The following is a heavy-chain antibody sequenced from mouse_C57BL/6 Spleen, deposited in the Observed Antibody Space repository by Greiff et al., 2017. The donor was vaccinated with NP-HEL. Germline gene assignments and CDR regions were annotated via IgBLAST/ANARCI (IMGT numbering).Heavy chain of an antibody. J-gene: IGHJ2*01. CDR3: ARGEYYGSSYYFDY. D-gene: IGHD1-1*01. Sequence: QVQLQQSGAELVKPGASVKLSCKASGYTFTSYWMQWVKQRPGQGLEWIGEIDPSDSYTNYNQKFKGKATLTVDTSSSTADMQLSSLTSEDSAVYYCARGEYYGSSYYFDYWGQGTTLTVSS. CDR1: GYTFTSYW. V-gene: IGHV1-50*01. CDR2: IDPSDSYT.